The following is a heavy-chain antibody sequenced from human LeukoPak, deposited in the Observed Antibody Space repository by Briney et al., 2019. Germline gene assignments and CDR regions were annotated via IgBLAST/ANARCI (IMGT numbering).Heavy chain of an antibody. Sequence: SGGSLRLSCAASGFTFSSYSMNWVRQAPGKGLEWVSSISSSSSYIYYADSVKGRFTISRDNAKNSLYLQMNSLRAEDTAVYYCARDAPRFLSGSYLNPSYGQTDYWGQGTLVTVSS. D-gene: IGHD1-26*01. CDR1: GFTFSSYS. V-gene: IGHV3-21*01. J-gene: IGHJ4*02. CDR2: ISSSSSYI. CDR3: ARDAPRFLSGSYLNPSYGQTDY.